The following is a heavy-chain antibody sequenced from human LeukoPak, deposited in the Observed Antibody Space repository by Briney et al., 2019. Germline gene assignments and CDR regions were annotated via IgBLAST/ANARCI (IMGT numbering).Heavy chain of an antibody. V-gene: IGHV1-46*01. J-gene: IGHJ6*04. CDR3: ATPGVDTTNGVHYYYGMDV. CDR1: GYTFTNYY. Sequence: ASVKVSCKATGYTFTNYYMHWVRQAPGQGLEWMGVINPTGDSTVYAQKFQGRVTMTRDTSTSTVYMELSSLRSEDTAVYYCATPGVDTTNGVHYYYGMDVWGKGTTVTVSS. D-gene: IGHD2/OR15-2a*01. CDR2: INPTGDST.